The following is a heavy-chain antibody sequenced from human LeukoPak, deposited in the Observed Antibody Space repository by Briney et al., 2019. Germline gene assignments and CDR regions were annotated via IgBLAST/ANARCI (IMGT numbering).Heavy chain of an antibody. D-gene: IGHD6-13*01. J-gene: IGHJ4*02. V-gene: IGHV1-2*02. CDR1: GYPFTGYY. Sequence: ASVKVSCKASGYPFTGYYMHWVRQAPGQGLEWMGWINPNTGGANHAQKFQGRVTMTRDTSISTAYMELTRLRSDDTAVYYCARDGVSIAAGWMDYWGQGTLVTVSS. CDR2: INPNTGGA. CDR3: ARDGVSIAAGWMDY.